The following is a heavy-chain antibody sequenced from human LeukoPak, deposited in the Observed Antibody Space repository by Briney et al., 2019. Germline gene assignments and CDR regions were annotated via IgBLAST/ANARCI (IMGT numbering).Heavy chain of an antibody. CDR1: GYTFTSSD. D-gene: IGHD5-18*01. CDR2: MNPNSGNT. J-gene: IGHJ6*02. Sequence: ASVKVSCKVSGYTFTSSDFNWVRQATGQGLEWMGWMNPNSGNTGYAQKFQGRVTMTRNTSISTAYMELSSLRSEDTAVYYCARLNTALYYYYGMDVWGQGTTVTVSS. CDR3: ARLNTALYYYYGMDV. V-gene: IGHV1-8*01.